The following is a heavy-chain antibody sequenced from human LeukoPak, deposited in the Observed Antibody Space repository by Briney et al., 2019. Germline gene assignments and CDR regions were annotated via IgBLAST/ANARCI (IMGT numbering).Heavy chain of an antibody. Sequence: SVKVSCKASGYTFTGYYMHWVRQAPGQGLEWMGGIIPIFGTANYAQKFQGRVTITADESTSTAYMELSSLRSEDTAVYYCARRVGATGAFDIWGQGTMVTVSS. J-gene: IGHJ3*02. CDR1: GYTFTGYY. V-gene: IGHV1-69*13. CDR3: ARRVGATGAFDI. D-gene: IGHD1-26*01. CDR2: IIPIFGTA.